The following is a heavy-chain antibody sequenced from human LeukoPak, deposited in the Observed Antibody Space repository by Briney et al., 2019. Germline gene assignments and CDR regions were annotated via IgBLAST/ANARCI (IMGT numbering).Heavy chain of an antibody. Sequence: GGSLRLSCAASGFTFSSYGMHWVRQAPGKGLEWVGHIKNDGSETYYLDSLKGRFSISRDNTNNALYLQMNSLRVEDTAVYYCVKNDGWFHLAQWGQGALVTVSS. CDR2: IKNDGSET. J-gene: IGHJ4*02. CDR3: VKNDGWFHLAQ. CDR1: GFTFSSYG. V-gene: IGHV3-7*03. D-gene: IGHD6-19*01.